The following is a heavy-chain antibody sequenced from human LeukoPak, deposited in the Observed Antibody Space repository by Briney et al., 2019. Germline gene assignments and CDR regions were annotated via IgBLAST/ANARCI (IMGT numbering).Heavy chain of an antibody. D-gene: IGHD3-10*01. CDR1: GFTFSIYA. Sequence: GGSLRLSCAASGFTFSIYAMHWVRQAPGKGLEWVAVISYDGSNKYYADSVKGRFTISRDNSQNTLYLQMNSLRAEDTAVYYCARGGSGSSYYFYYYAMDVWGQGTTVTVSS. V-gene: IGHV3-30-3*01. CDR3: ARGGSGSSYYFYYYAMDV. CDR2: ISYDGSNK. J-gene: IGHJ6*02.